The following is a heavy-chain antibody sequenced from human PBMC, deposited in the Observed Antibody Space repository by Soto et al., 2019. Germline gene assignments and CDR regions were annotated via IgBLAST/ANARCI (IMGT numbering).Heavy chain of an antibody. J-gene: IGHJ4*02. Sequence: GGSLRLSCAASGFTFSSHDWAWGRNEPGKGRGLVEVVIIGSSTHYADFGRCRFTISRDNSTYTLSLQMKRLTAKHTAVYLCARRSCAGGYFGYWGQGARGTVSS. CDR3: ARRSCAGGYFGY. CDR1: GFTFSSHD. D-gene: IGHD2-8*02. CDR2: VIIGSST. V-gene: IGHV3-23*01.